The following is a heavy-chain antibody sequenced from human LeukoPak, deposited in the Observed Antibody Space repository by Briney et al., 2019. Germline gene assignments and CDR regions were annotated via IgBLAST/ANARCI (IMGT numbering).Heavy chain of an antibody. J-gene: IGHJ4*02. CDR3: ARVEDILGTYYFDY. D-gene: IGHD3-9*01. V-gene: IGHV4-34*01. CDR2: ISHSGST. CDR1: GGSFSGYY. Sequence: SETLSLTCAVYGGSFSGYYWSWIRQPPGKGLEWIGEISHSGSTNYNPSLKSRVTISVDTSKNQFSLKLSSVTAADTAVYYCARVEDILGTYYFDYWGQGTLVTVSS.